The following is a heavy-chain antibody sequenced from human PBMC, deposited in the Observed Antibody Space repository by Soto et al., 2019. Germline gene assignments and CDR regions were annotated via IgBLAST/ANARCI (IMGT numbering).Heavy chain of an antibody. J-gene: IGHJ5*02. CDR1: GFSFSSFG. Sequence: PGGSLRLCCAASGFSFSSFGMHWVRQAPGKGLEWVAVISYEGSNKYYADSVKGRFTISRDNSKNTLYLQMNSLRAEDTAVYYCAKKGGSYDYVWGSSPPTAWFDPCGQGTLVTVSS. V-gene: IGHV3-30*18. CDR3: AKKGGSYDYVWGSSPPTAWFDP. CDR2: ISYEGSNK. D-gene: IGHD3-16*01.